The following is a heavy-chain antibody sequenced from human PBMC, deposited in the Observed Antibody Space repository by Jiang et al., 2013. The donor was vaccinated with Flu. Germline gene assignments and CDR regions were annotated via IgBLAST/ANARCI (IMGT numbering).Heavy chain of an antibody. J-gene: IGHJ3*01. Sequence: QLLESGGGLVQPGGSLRLSCAASGFTFSTYAMNWVRQAPGKGLEWVSSITGYGGTTYYADSVKGRFTISRDTSKSTLYLEMNSLRAEDTAVYYCAKVLTPSLQYAFDFWGQGTMVTVSS. V-gene: IGHV3-23*01. D-gene: IGHD4-23*01. CDR1: GFTFSTYA. CDR3: AKVLTPSLQYAFDF. CDR2: ITGYGGTT.